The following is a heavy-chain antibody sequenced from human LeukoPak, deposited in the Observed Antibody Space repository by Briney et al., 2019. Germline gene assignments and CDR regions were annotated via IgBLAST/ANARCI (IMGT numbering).Heavy chain of an antibody. CDR3: TRDLVGATSDF. V-gene: IGHV3-74*01. Sequence: PGGSLRLSCAASGFTFSNYWLTWVRQAPGKGLEWVARINSDGSDTYYADSVKGRFTISRDNSKNTVYLQMNSLRAEDTAVYYCTRDLVGATSDFWGQGTLVTVSS. J-gene: IGHJ4*02. D-gene: IGHD1-26*01. CDR1: GFTFSNYW. CDR2: INSDGSDT.